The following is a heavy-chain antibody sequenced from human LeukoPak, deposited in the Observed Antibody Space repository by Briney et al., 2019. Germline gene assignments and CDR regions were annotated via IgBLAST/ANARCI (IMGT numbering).Heavy chain of an antibody. CDR3: ARGGQDIVVVPAAALDY. D-gene: IGHD2-2*01. CDR2: IIPIFGTA. V-gene: IGHV1-69*13. Sequence: SVKVSCKASGGTFSSYAISWVRQAPGQGLEWMGGIIPIFGTANYAQEFQGRATITADESTSTAYMELSSLRSEDTAVYYCARGGQDIVVVPAAALDYWGQGTLVTVSS. J-gene: IGHJ4*02. CDR1: GGTFSSYA.